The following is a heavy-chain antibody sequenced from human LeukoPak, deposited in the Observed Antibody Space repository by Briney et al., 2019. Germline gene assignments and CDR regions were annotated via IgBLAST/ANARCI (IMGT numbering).Heavy chain of an antibody. CDR1: GFSISSGYY. Sequence: PSETLSLTCTVSGFSISSGYYWSWIRQPPGKGLEWIGSIYYSGSTYYNPSLKSRVTISVDTSKNQFSLKLSSVTAADTAVYYCARVANYYDSSGYQDYYFDYWDQGTLVTVSS. V-gene: IGHV4-38-2*02. CDR3: ARVANYYDSSGYQDYYFDY. CDR2: IYYSGST. J-gene: IGHJ4*02. D-gene: IGHD3-22*01.